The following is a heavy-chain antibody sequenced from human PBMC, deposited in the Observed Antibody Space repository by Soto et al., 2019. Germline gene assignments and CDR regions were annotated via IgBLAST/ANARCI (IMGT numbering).Heavy chain of an antibody. J-gene: IGHJ6*02. CDR2: IKQDGSEK. Sequence: PGGSLRLSCAASGFTFSSYWMSWVRQAPRKGLEWVANIKQDGSEKYYVDSVKGRFTISRDNAKNSLYLQMNSLRAEDTAVYYCARDWSYSGYDDDSYGMDVWGQGTTVTVSS. D-gene: IGHD5-12*01. V-gene: IGHV3-7*05. CDR3: ARDWSYSGYDDDSYGMDV. CDR1: GFTFSSYW.